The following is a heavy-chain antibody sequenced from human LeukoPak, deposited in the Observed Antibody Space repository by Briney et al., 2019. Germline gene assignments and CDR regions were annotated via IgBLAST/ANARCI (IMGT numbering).Heavy chain of an antibody. J-gene: IGHJ4*02. CDR2: IFYRETT. Sequence: PSETLSLTCTVSGGSINSADYYWTWIRLHPGKGLEWIGYIFYRETTYYNPSLASRITISLDASKRQFSLQMSDVTAADTAVYYCAKVSKPSGWMFDCWGQGTLVTVSS. V-gene: IGHV4-31*03. D-gene: IGHD6-19*01. CDR3: AKVSKPSGWMFDC. CDR1: GGSINSADYY.